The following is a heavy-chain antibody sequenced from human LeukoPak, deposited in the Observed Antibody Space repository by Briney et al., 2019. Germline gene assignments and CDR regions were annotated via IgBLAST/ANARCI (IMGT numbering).Heavy chain of an antibody. CDR1: EFIFSRYA. V-gene: IGHV3-23*01. D-gene: IGHD6-13*01. CDR2: ISGSGDNT. CDR3: AKVLSPYSSSWYGGLADDAFDI. J-gene: IGHJ3*02. Sequence: GGSLRLSCAASEFIFSRYAMSWVRQAPGKGLEWVSGISGSGDNTYYADAVKGRFTISRDNSKNTLYLQMNSLRAEDTAVYYCAKVLSPYSSSWYGGLADDAFDIWGQGTMVTVSS.